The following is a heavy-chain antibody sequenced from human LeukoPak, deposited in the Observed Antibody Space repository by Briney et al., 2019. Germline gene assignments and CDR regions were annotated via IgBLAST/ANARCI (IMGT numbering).Heavy chain of an antibody. Sequence: GESLKISCKGSGYSFTSYWIGWVRQTPGKGLEWMGIIYPGDSDTRYSPSFQGQVTISADKSISTAYLQWSSLKASDTAMYYCARHGNDDSSGYPIDYWGQGTLVTVSS. D-gene: IGHD3-22*01. CDR1: GYSFTSYW. J-gene: IGHJ4*02. CDR2: IYPGDSDT. CDR3: ARHGNDDSSGYPIDY. V-gene: IGHV5-51*01.